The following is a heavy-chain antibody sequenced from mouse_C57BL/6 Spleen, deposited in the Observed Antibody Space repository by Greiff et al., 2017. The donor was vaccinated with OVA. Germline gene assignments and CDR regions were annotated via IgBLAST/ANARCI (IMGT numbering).Heavy chain of an antibody. CDR3: ARNPTIVTFRAMDY. V-gene: IGHV2-2*01. D-gene: IGHD2-5*01. Sequence: QVQLKQSGPGLVQPSQSLSITCTVSGFSLTSYGVHWVRQSPGKGLEWLGVIWSGGSTDYNAAFISRLSISKDNSKSQVFFKMNSLQADETAIYYCARNPTIVTFRAMDYWGQGTSVTVSS. J-gene: IGHJ4*01. CDR1: GFSLTSYG. CDR2: IWSGGST.